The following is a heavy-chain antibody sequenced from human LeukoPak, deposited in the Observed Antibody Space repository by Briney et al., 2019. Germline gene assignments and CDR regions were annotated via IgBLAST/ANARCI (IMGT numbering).Heavy chain of an antibody. CDR2: IYYSGST. D-gene: IGHD4-17*01. J-gene: IGHJ3*02. Sequence: PSETLSLTCTVSGVSISSYYWSWIRQPPGKGLEWIGYIYYSGSTNYNPSLKSRVTISVDTSKNQFSLKLSSVTAADTAVYYCARYSLDYGDYVIVGAFDIWGQGTMVTVSS. CDR1: GVSISSYY. CDR3: ARYSLDYGDYVIVGAFDI. V-gene: IGHV4-59*01.